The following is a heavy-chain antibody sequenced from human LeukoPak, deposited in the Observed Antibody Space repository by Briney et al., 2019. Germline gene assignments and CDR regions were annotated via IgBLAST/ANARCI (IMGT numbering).Heavy chain of an antibody. CDR2: IYYSGST. J-gene: IGHJ4*02. D-gene: IGHD6-13*01. Sequence: SETLSLTCTVSGGSISSYYWSWIRQPPGKGLEWIGYIYYSGSTNYNPSLKSRVTISVDTSKNQFSLKLSSVTAADTAVYYCARLGTGYSSSGDYWGQGTLVTVSS. CDR1: GGSISSYY. CDR3: ARLGTGYSSSGDY. V-gene: IGHV4-59*01.